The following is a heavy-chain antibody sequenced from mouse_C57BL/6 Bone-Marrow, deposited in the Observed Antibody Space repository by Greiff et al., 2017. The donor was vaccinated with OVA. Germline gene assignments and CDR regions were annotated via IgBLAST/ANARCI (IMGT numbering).Heavy chain of an antibody. J-gene: IGHJ4*01. V-gene: IGHV1-59*01. CDR3: ARSADYGHMDY. Sequence: QVQLQQPGAELVRPGTSVKLSCKASGYTFTSYWMHWVKQRPGQGLEWIGVIDPSDSYTNYNQKFKGKATLTVDKSSSTAYMQLSSLTSEDAAVDYCARSADYGHMDYWGQGTTLTVSS. D-gene: IGHD2-4*01. CDR1: GYTFTSYW. CDR2: IDPSDSYT.